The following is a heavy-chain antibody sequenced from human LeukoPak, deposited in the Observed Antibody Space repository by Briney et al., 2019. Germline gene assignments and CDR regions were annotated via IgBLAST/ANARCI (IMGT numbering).Heavy chain of an antibody. Sequence: GESLKISCKGSGYSFTSYWISWVRQMPGKGLEWMGRTDPSDSYTNYSPSFQGHVTISADKSINTAYLQWSSLKASDTAMYYCARRLQTAVAGTGAFDIWGQGTMVTVSS. J-gene: IGHJ3*02. CDR2: TDPSDSYT. CDR3: ARRLQTAVAGTGAFDI. D-gene: IGHD6-19*01. CDR1: GYSFTSYW. V-gene: IGHV5-10-1*01.